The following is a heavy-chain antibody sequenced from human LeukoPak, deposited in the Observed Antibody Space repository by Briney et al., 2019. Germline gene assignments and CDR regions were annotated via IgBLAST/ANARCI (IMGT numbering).Heavy chain of an antibody. D-gene: IGHD4-17*01. CDR1: GYTFTSYG. J-gene: IGHJ4*02. CDR3: ARDPLDYGDNYFDY. CDR2: ISAYNGNT. V-gene: IGHV1-18*01. Sequence: GASVKVPCKASGYTFTSYGISWVRQAPGQGLEWMGWISAYNGNTNYAQKLQGRVTMTTDTSTSTAYMELRSLRSDDTAVYYCARDPLDYGDNYFDYWGQGTLVTVSS.